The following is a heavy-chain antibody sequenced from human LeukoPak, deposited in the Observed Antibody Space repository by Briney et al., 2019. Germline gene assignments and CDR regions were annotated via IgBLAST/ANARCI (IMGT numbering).Heavy chain of an antibody. Sequence: ASVKVSCKASGYTFTSYYMHWVRQAPGQGLEWMGIINTSGGSTTYAQKFQGRDSMTRDTSTSTVYLEVSSLRSEDTAVYYCARSQGGNTLWFDPWGQGTLVTVSS. V-gene: IGHV1-46*01. J-gene: IGHJ5*02. CDR2: INTSGGST. D-gene: IGHD4-23*01. CDR3: ARSQGGNTLWFDP. CDR1: GYTFTSYY.